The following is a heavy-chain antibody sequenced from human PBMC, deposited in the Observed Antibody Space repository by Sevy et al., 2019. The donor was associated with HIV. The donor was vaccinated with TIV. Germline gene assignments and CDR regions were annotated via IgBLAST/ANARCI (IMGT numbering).Heavy chain of an antibody. J-gene: IGHJ6*02. V-gene: IGHV3-9*01. D-gene: IGHD2-2*02. Sequence: GGSLRLSCATSGFAFGDYAMHWVREAPGKGLEWVAGVSWNSGAIDYAASVKGRFTISRDHAKSSLYLQMNSLRAEDTALYYCAKDINRGCDSINCYTYYYYYGLDARGQGTTVTVSS. CDR3: AKDINRGCDSINCYTYYYYYGLDA. CDR2: VSWNSGAI. CDR1: GFAFGDYA.